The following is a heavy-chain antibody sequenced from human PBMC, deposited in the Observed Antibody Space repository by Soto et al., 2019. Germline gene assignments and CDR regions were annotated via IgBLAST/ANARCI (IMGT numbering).Heavy chain of an antibody. CDR1: GFTFSNAW. Sequence: NPGGSLRLSCAASGFTFSNAWMNWVRQAPGKGLEWVGRIKSKTDGGTTDYAAPVKGRFTISRDDSKNTLYLQMNSLKTEDTAVYYCTTDDGYNWNPIDVAFDYWGQGTLVTVSS. CDR2: IKSKTDGGTT. D-gene: IGHD1-20*01. J-gene: IGHJ4*02. V-gene: IGHV3-15*07. CDR3: TTDDGYNWNPIDVAFDY.